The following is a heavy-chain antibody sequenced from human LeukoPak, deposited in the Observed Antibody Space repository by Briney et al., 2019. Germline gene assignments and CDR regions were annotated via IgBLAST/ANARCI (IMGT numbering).Heavy chain of an antibody. CDR3: ARARYCSGGSCYPYYMDV. V-gene: IGHV3-21*01. CDR2: ISSSSSYI. D-gene: IGHD2-15*01. CDR1: GFTFSSNS. J-gene: IGHJ6*03. Sequence: GGTLRLSCAVSGFTFSSNSYYWVRKAPGQGQELVSSISSSSSYIYYADSVKGRFTISRDNAKNSLYLKMNSLRAEDTAVYYCARARYCSGGSCYPYYMDVWGKGTTVTVSS.